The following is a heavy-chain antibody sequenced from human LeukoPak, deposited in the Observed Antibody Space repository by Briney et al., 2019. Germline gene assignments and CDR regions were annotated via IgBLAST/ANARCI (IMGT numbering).Heavy chain of an antibody. CDR2: INPNSGGT. CDR1: GYTFTGYY. Sequence: ASVKVSCKASGYTFTGYYMHWVRQAPGQGLEWMGWINPNSGGTNYAQKLQGRVTMTRDTSISKASMELRRLRSDATAVYYCASPIVVVPAARFAFDIWGEGTMVTVSS. D-gene: IGHD2-2*01. V-gene: IGHV1-2*02. CDR3: ASPIVVVPAARFAFDI. J-gene: IGHJ3*02.